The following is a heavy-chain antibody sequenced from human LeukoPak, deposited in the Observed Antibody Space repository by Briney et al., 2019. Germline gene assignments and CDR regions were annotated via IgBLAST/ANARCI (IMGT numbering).Heavy chain of an antibody. J-gene: IGHJ6*03. CDR3: ARDHRGYGDYYYYYYMDV. Sequence: PGGSLRLSCAASGFTFSSYEMNWVRQAPGKGLEWVSYISSSGSTIYYADSVKGRFTISRDNAKNSLYLQMNSLRAEDTAVYYCARDHRGYGDYYYYYYMDVWGKGTTVTISS. V-gene: IGHV3-48*03. CDR2: ISSSGSTI. D-gene: IGHD4-17*01. CDR1: GFTFSSYE.